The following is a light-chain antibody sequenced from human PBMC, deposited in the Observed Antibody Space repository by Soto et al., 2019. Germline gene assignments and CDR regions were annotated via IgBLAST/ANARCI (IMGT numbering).Light chain of an antibody. CDR3: QHYNSYSEA. CDR2: KAS. V-gene: IGKV1-5*03. Sequence: DIQITQSPSTLSGSVGDRVTITCRASQTISSWLAWYPQKPGKAPKILIYKASTLTSGVPSRFSGSGAGTECTLTISSLQPDDFATYDCQHYNSYSEAFGRGTKVDI. J-gene: IGKJ1*01. CDR1: QTISSW.